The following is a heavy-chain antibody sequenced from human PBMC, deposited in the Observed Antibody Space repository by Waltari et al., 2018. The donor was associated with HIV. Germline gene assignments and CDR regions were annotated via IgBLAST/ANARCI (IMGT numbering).Heavy chain of an antibody. CDR3: AREMSRDALEVKAGGGSCHN. J-gene: IGHJ4*02. D-gene: IGHD2-15*01. V-gene: IGHV4-38-2*02. Sequence: QVQLQESGPGLVKPSETLFLTCAVSGLSISDGYYWGWIRQPPGKALVGIGSFHHTENTSYNPSLNRRVTISEETTKNQFSLKMKSVTDADTAVYYCAREMSRDALEVKAGGGSCHNWGQGILVIVSS. CDR1: GLSISDGYY. CDR2: FHHTENT.